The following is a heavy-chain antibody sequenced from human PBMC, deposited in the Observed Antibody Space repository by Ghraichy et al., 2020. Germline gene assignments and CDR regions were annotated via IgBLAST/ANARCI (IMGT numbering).Heavy chain of an antibody. CDR2: IYHSGST. V-gene: IGHV4-4*02. D-gene: IGHD3-3*01. CDR1: GGSISSSNW. J-gene: IGHJ6*02. CDR3: ARATYYDFWSGYAHYYYGMDV. Sequence: SETLSLTCAVSGGSISSSNWWSWVRQPPGKGLEWIGEIYHSGSTNYNPSLKSRVTISVDKSKNQFSLKLSSVTAADTAVYYCARATYYDFWSGYAHYYYGMDVWGQGTTVTVSS.